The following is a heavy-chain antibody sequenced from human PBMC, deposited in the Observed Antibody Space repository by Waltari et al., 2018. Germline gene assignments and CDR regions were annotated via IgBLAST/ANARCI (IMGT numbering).Heavy chain of an antibody. V-gene: IGHV1-8*01. D-gene: IGHD3-3*01. Sequence: QVQLVQSGAEVKKPGASVKVSCKASGYTFTSYDINWVRQATGQGLEWMGWMNPNSGNTGYAQKFQGRVTMTRNTSISTAYMELSSLRSEDTAVYYCASGPRFLEWLAYYYGMDVWGQGTTVTVSS. CDR1: GYTFTSYD. CDR2: MNPNSGNT. CDR3: ASGPRFLEWLAYYYGMDV. J-gene: IGHJ6*02.